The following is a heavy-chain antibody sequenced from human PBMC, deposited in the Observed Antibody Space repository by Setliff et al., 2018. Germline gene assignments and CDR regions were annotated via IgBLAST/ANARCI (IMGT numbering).Heavy chain of an antibody. Sequence: SVKVSCKASGGTFSSYGISWVRQAPGQGLEWMGGTIPMFGTTNYAQKFQGRVTIITDESTSTAYMELSSLRFEDTAVYYCARADYIRYFYMDAWGKGTTVTVSS. V-gene: IGHV1-69*05. CDR1: GGTFSSYG. D-gene: IGHD4-4*01. CDR2: TIPMFGTT. CDR3: ARADYIRYFYMDA. J-gene: IGHJ6*03.